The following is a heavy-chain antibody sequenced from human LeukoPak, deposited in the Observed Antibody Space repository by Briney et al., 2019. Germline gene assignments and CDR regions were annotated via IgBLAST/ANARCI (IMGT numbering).Heavy chain of an antibody. CDR3: ARVGSKEKYYYDSSGGNFDY. J-gene: IGHJ4*02. CDR2: INHSGST. Sequence: SETLSLTCAVYGGSFSGYYWSWIRQPPGKGLEWIGEINHSGSTNYNPSLKSRVTISVDTSKNQFSLKLSSVTAADTAVYYCARVGSKEKYYYDSSGGNFDYWGQGTLVTVSS. D-gene: IGHD3-22*01. CDR1: GGSFSGYY. V-gene: IGHV4-34*01.